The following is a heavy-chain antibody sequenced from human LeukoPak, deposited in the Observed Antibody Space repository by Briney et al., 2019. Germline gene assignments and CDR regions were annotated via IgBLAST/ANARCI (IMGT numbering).Heavy chain of an antibody. CDR1: GFTFSSYE. D-gene: IGHD6-19*01. CDR2: ISSSGSTI. Sequence: PGGSLRLSCAASGFTFSSYEMNWVRQAPGKGLEWVSYISSSGSTIYYADSVKGRFTISRDNAKNSLYLQMNSLRAEDTAVSYCARTPIYGPVAGKGGYWGQATLVTVSS. V-gene: IGHV3-48*03. CDR3: ARTPIYGPVAGKGGY. J-gene: IGHJ4*02.